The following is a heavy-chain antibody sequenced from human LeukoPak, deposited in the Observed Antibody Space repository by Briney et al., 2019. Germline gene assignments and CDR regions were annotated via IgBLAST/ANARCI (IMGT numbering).Heavy chain of an antibody. Sequence: GGSLRLSCAASGFTFSSYGMHWVRQTPGKGLERVAFIRYDGSNEYYADSVKGRFTISRDNSKNTLYLQMNSLRGGDTAVYYCAKLGVPAAIPLGYWGQGTLVAVSS. D-gene: IGHD2-2*01. V-gene: IGHV3-30*02. CDR1: GFTFSSYG. J-gene: IGHJ4*02. CDR3: AKLGVPAAIPLGY. CDR2: IRYDGSNE.